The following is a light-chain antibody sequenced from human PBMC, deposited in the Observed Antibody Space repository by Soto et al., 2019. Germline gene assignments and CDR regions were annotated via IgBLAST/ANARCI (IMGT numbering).Light chain of an antibody. CDR1: QGISAP. V-gene: IGKV1D-13*01. CDR3: QLFNNYPPA. J-gene: IGKJ4*02. CDR2: AAS. Sequence: AIQLTQSPSSLSASVGDRVTIACRASQGISAPLAWYQQKPGKAPQLLISAASNLESGVPSRFSGSGSGTDFTLTISSLQPEDFATYYCQLFNNYPPAFGGGTRVEIK.